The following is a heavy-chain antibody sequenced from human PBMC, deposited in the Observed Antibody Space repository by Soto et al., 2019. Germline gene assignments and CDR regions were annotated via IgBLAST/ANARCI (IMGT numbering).Heavy chain of an antibody. CDR2: INPNSGGT. V-gene: IGHV1-2*02. J-gene: IGHJ5*02. CDR1: GYTFTGYY. D-gene: IGHD3-9*01. CDR3: ARVVRGWLNLFDP. Sequence: QVQLVQSGAEVKKPGASVKVSCKASGYTFTGYYMHWVRQAPGQGLEWMGWINPNSGGTNYAQKFQGRVNMTRDKFISPSDMELGRLRSDDTAVYYCARVVRGWLNLFDPWGQGTLVTVSS.